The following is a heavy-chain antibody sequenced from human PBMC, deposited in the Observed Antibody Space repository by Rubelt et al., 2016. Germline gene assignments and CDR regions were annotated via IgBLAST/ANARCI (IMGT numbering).Heavy chain of an antibody. J-gene: IGHJ3*02. D-gene: IGHD4-17*01. CDR2: IYYSGST. CDR1: GGSISSSSYY. Sequence: QLQLQESGPGLVKPSETLSLTCTVSGGSISSSSYYWGWIRQPPGKGLEWIGYIYYSGSTYYNPSLKSRVTIAVEPSKNQFSLKRGSVTAADTAVYYCARDGGHDYGDYVAFDIWGQGTMVTVSS. V-gene: IGHV4-39*07. CDR3: ARDGGHDYGDYVAFDI.